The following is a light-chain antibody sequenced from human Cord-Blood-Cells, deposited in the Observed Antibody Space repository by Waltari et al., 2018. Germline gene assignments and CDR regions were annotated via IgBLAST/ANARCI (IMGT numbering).Light chain of an antibody. CDR2: LEGSGSY. Sequence: QPVLTQSSSASASLGSSVKLTCTLSSGHSSYIIAWHQQQPGKAPRYLMKLEGSGSYNKGSGVPDRFSGSSSGGDRYLTISNLQFEDEADYYCETWDSNTLVFGGGTKLTVL. CDR1: SGHSSYI. J-gene: IGLJ3*02. V-gene: IGLV4-60*02. CDR3: ETWDSNTLV.